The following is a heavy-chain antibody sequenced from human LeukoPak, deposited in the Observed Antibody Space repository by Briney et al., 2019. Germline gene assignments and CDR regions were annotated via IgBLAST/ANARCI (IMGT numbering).Heavy chain of an antibody. V-gene: IGHV1-2*02. J-gene: IGHJ4*02. CDR2: VNCNTGGT. CDR3: TRYNFCGGDCYHLDS. D-gene: IGHD2-21*02. CDR1: GYTSTGYY. Sequence: ASVKVSCKASGYTSTGYYIHWVRQAPGQGLEWMGWVNCNTGGTNYAQKFQGRVTMTRDTSITTAYMELSSLRSDDTAVYFCTRYNFCGGDCYHLDSWGQGTLVTVSS.